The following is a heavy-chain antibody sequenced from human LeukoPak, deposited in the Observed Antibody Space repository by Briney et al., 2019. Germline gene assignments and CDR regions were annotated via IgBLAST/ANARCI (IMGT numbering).Heavy chain of an antibody. J-gene: IGHJ5*02. Sequence: SETLSLTCAVSGGSISSSNWWSWVRQPPGKGLEWIGEINHSGSTNYNPSLKSRVTISVDTSKNQFSLKLSSVTAADTAVYYCARRGGLRYFDWLLSYNWFDPWGQGTLVTVSS. V-gene: IGHV4-4*02. CDR1: GGSISSSNW. CDR3: ARRGGLRYFDWLLSYNWFDP. CDR2: INHSGST. D-gene: IGHD3-9*01.